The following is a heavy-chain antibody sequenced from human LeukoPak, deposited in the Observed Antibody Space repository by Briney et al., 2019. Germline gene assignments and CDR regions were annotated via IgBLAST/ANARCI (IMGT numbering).Heavy chain of an antibody. CDR3: AREGIAAAGDNWFDP. Sequence: GGSLRLSCAASGFTFSSYSMNWVRQAPGKGLEWVSSISSSSSYIYYADSVKGRFTIPRDNAKNSLYLQMNSLRAEDTAVYYCAREGIAAAGDNWFDPWGQGTLVTVSS. CDR1: GFTFSSYS. CDR2: ISSSSSYI. D-gene: IGHD6-13*01. J-gene: IGHJ5*02. V-gene: IGHV3-21*01.